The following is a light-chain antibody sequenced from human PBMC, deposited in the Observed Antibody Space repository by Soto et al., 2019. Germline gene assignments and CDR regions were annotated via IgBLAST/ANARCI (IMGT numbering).Light chain of an antibody. Sequence: QSVLTQPASVSGSPGQSITISCTGTSSDVGGYNYVSWYQQHPGKAPKVMIYEVTNRPSGVSNRFSGSKSGSTASLTISGLQAEDEADYYCSSYKSRSNYVFGTGTKVTVL. J-gene: IGLJ1*01. CDR2: EVT. CDR1: SSDVGGYNY. V-gene: IGLV2-14*01. CDR3: SSYKSRSNYV.